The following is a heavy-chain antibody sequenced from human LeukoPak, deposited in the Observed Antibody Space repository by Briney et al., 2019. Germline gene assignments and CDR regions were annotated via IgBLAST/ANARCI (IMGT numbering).Heavy chain of an antibody. CDR2: VNSDGSST. CDR3: ARGRYSGMDV. V-gene: IGHV3-74*01. J-gene: IGHJ6*02. Sequence: GGSLRLSCAASGFTFSSYWVHWVRQAPGKGLVLVSRVNSDGSSTTYVDSVKGRFTISRDNAKNTLFLQKSSLRADDTAACDCARGRYSGMDVWSQGTTVTVSS. CDR1: GFTFSSYW.